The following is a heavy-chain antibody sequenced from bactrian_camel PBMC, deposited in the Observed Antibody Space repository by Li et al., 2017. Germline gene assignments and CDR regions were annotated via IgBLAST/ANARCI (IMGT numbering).Heavy chain of an antibody. V-gene: IGHV3S40*01. J-gene: IGHJ4*01. D-gene: IGHD6*01. CDR1: GFTFSNYD. CDR2: TDGSGRTT. CDR3: AKDRAVGGSWWGEYDY. Sequence: DVQLVESGGALVQPGGSLRVSCAASGFTFSNYDMSWVRQAPGKELEWISSTDGSGRTTAYADSVKGRFTISADNAKNTVYLQLNSLKTEDMAMYYCAKDRAVGGSWWGEYDYWGQGTQVTVS.